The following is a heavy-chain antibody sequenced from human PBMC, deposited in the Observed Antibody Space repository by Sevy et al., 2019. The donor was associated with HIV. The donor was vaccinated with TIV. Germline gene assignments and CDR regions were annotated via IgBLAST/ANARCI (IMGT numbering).Heavy chain of an antibody. Sequence: GGSLRLSCAASGFTFSSYAMSWVRQAPGKGLEWVSSISGPGGTTYYADSVKGRFTISKDNSKNTLYLQMNSLRADDSAVCYCAKGDEPATDYGDYVPNAFDIWGQGTMVTVSS. D-gene: IGHD4-17*01. CDR1: GFTFSSYA. CDR2: ISGPGGTT. V-gene: IGHV3-23*01. J-gene: IGHJ3*02. CDR3: AKGDEPATDYGDYVPNAFDI.